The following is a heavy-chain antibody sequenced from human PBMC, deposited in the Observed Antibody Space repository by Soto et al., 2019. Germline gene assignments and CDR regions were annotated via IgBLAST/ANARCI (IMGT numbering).Heavy chain of an antibody. V-gene: IGHV3-23*01. CDR1: GFTFSNYA. Sequence: GGSXRLSCAASGFTFSNYAMYWLRQAPGKGLEWVSAISGSGGSTYYADSVKGRFTISRDNSKSTLYLQMNSLRAEDTAVYYCAIVIFGVVPAGRGMDVWGKGTTVTVSS. CDR2: ISGSGGST. D-gene: IGHD2-2*01. J-gene: IGHJ6*03. CDR3: AIVIFGVVPAGRGMDV.